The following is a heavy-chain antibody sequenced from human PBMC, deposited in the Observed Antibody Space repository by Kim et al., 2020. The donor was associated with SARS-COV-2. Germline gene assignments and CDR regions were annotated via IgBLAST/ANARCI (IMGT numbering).Heavy chain of an antibody. J-gene: IGHJ6*02. V-gene: IGHV3-23*01. CDR3: AGRRGSIYAMDV. Sequence: GGSLRLSCAASGFTFSTYAMNWVRQAPGKGLEWVSAISGSGDNTYYADSVKDRFTISRDNSKNTLYVQMNSLRAEDTAVYYCAGRRGSIYAMDVWGQGTTVTVSS. D-gene: IGHD5-12*01. CDR2: ISGSGDNT. CDR1: GFTFSTYA.